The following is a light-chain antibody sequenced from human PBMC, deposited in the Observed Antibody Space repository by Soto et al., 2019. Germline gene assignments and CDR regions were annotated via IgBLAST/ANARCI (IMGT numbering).Light chain of an antibody. J-gene: IGKJ5*01. CDR2: DAS. Sequence: EIVLTQSPATLSLSPGERATLSCRASQSVSSNLAWYQQKPGQAPRLLIYDASNRATGIPARFSGSGSGTDFTLPISRREPEDFAVYYCQRGDTFGQGTRLEIK. CDR1: QSVSSN. CDR3: QRGDT. V-gene: IGKV3-11*01.